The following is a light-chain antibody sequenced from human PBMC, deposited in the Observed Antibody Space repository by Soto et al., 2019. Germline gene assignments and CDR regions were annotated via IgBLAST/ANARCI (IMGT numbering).Light chain of an antibody. J-gene: IGKJ2*01. CDR2: EAS. CDR1: QSVRGSY. V-gene: IGKV3-20*01. Sequence: ELVLTQSPGTLSLSPGERVALSCRASQSVRGSYLAWYQQKPGQAPRLLIYEASMRAPGISDRFSGSGSGTDLSLTIGRLDPEDLALYFCQQYGNSPHTFGQGTKPEIK. CDR3: QQYGNSPHT.